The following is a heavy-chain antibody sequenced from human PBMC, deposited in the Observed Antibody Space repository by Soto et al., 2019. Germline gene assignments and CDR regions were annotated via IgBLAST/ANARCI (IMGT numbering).Heavy chain of an antibody. CDR1: AGSRGNYS. D-gene: IGHD3-22*01. Sequence: PSETLPQPWTVSAGSRGNYSGTWILQPTGRRPEWIGRIDTSGSTNYNPSRKSRVTMSVDTSKNQFALKLSSVTAADTAVYYCARAVRYYESSGYYSSSPFDCWGQGTRGTVSS. CDR3: ARAVRYYESSGYYSSSPFDC. J-gene: IGHJ4*02. V-gene: IGHV4-4*07. CDR2: IDTSGST.